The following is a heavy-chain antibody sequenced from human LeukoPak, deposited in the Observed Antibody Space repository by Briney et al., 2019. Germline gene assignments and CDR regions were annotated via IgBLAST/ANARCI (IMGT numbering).Heavy chain of an antibody. Sequence: ASVKVSCKASGYTFTSYDINWVRQATGQGLEWMGWMNPNSGNTGYAQKFQGRVTITRNTSISTAYMELSSLRSEDTAVYYCARGLGRRVSDAFDIWGQGTMVTVSS. CDR1: GYTFTSYD. CDR2: MNPNSGNT. CDR3: ARGLGRRVSDAFDI. J-gene: IGHJ3*02. D-gene: IGHD3-16*01. V-gene: IGHV1-8*03.